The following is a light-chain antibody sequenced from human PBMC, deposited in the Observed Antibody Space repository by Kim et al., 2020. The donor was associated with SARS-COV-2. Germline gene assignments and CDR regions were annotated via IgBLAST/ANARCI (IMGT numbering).Light chain of an antibody. Sequence: WSPGERATLSCRASQSVDNYLTWYQQRPGQAPRLLIHDASNRATGIPARFSGSGSGTDFTLTISSLEPEDFAVYYCQQRSNWPRTFGQGTKVDIK. CDR2: DAS. CDR1: QSVDNY. CDR3: QQRSNWPRT. V-gene: IGKV3-11*01. J-gene: IGKJ1*01.